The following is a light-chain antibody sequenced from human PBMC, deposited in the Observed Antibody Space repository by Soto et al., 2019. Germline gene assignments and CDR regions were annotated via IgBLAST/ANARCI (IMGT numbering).Light chain of an antibody. Sequence: DIVLTQSPGTLSLSPGERATLSCTASQSVRSNFLAWYRQRPGQAPRLLIYGASSRAAGTPDRFSGSGSGTDFTVTISRLEPEDFAVFYCQQYGHSPLTFGWGTKVEIK. V-gene: IGKV3-20*01. CDR3: QQYGHSPLT. J-gene: IGKJ4*01. CDR1: QSVRSNF. CDR2: GAS.